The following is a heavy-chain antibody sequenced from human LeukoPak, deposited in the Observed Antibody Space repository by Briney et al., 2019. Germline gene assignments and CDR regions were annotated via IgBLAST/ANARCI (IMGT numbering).Heavy chain of an antibody. Sequence: GGSLRLSCAASGFTFSSYAMSWVRQAPGKGLEWVSVISDNGDRTYYADSVKGRFTISRDNYKNTLFLQMNSLRAEDTAVYYCVKGRLTVAGHFDFWGRGTLVTVSS. CDR2: ISDNGDRT. CDR1: GFTFSSYA. J-gene: IGHJ4*02. D-gene: IGHD6-19*01. CDR3: VKGRLTVAGHFDF. V-gene: IGHV3-23*01.